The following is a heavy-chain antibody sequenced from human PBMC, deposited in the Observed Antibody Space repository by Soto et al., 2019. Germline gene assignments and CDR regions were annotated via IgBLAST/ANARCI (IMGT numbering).Heavy chain of an antibody. J-gene: IGHJ4*02. CDR3: ARDGMTTGDT. D-gene: IGHD2-21*02. CDR1: GVSVRSYT. CDR2: VFSSVSA. Sequence: SDTLSLTCIVSGVSVRSYTWSWVRQPGNKGLEWIGRVFSSVSATYNPSLKSRVSISMDTPENRISLKLDSVTAADAGVYFCARDGMTTGDTWGPGTLVTVSS. V-gene: IGHV4-4*07.